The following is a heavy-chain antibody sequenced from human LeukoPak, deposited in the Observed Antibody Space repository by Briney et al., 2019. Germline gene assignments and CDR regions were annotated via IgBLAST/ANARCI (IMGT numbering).Heavy chain of an antibody. V-gene: IGHV1-69*01. CDR2: IIPIFGTA. Sequence: SVKVSCKASGGTFSSYAISWVRQAPGQGLEWMGGIIPIFGTANYAQKFQGRVTITADESTSTAYMELSSLRSEDTAVYYCARVDPIPGGSSTSRFDYWGQGTLVTVSS. J-gene: IGHJ4*02. D-gene: IGHD2-2*01. CDR1: GGTFSSYA. CDR3: ARVDPIPGGSSTSRFDY.